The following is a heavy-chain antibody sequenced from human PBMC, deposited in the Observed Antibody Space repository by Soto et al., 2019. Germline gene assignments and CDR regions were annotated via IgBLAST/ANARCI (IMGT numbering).Heavy chain of an antibody. CDR3: ARDLITMVRGVIIPLNWFDP. Sequence: QVQLVQSGAEVKKPGASVKVSCKASGYTFTSYGISWVRQAPGQGLEWMGWISAYNGNTNYAQKPQGRVTMTTDTSTSTAYMELRSLRSDDTAVYYCARDLITMVRGVIIPLNWFDPWGQGTLVTVSS. J-gene: IGHJ5*02. CDR1: GYTFTSYG. CDR2: ISAYNGNT. D-gene: IGHD3-10*01. V-gene: IGHV1-18*04.